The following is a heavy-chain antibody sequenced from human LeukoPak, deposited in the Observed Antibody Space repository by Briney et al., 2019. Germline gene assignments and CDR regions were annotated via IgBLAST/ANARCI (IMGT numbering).Heavy chain of an antibody. J-gene: IGHJ5*02. CDR3: ARTGRDPYYYDSSGYTDDNWFDP. CDR2: ISSSSSYT. Sequence: PGGSLRLSCAASGFTFSDYYMSWIHQAPGKGLEWVSYISSSSSYTNYADSVKGRFTISRDNAKNSLYLQMNSLRGEDTAVYYCARTGRDPYYYDSSGYTDDNWFDPWGQGTLVTVSS. V-gene: IGHV3-11*06. D-gene: IGHD3-22*01. CDR1: GFTFSDYY.